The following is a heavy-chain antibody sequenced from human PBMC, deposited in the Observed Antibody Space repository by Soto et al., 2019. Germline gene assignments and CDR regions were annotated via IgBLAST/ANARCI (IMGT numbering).Heavy chain of an antibody. J-gene: IGHJ3*02. CDR3: ARGINYYASGDDAFDI. CDR1: GYTFTSYD. Sequence: QVQLVQSGAEVKKPGGSVKVSCKASGYTFTSYDINWVRQATGQGLEWMGWMNPDSGNTGYAQKFQGRVTMTRNSSISTAYIELSSLRSEDTAVYYCARGINYYASGDDAFDIWVQGTMVTVSS. D-gene: IGHD3-10*01. V-gene: IGHV1-8*01. CDR2: MNPDSGNT.